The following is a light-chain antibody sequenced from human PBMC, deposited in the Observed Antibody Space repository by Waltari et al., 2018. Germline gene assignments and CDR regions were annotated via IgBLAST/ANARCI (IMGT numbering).Light chain of an antibody. Sequence: QTVVTQEPSFSVSPGGTVTLTCGLSSGSVSTSYYPSWYQQTPGQGPCTLIYSTNTRSSGVPDRFSGSILGNKAALTITGAQADDESDYYCVLYMGSGIWVFGGGTKLTVL. CDR2: STN. CDR3: VLYMGSGIWV. V-gene: IGLV8-61*01. J-gene: IGLJ3*02. CDR1: SGSVSTSYY.